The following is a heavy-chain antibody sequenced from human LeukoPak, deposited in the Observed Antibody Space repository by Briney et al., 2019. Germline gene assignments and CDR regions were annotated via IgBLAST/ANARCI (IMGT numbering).Heavy chain of an antibody. CDR2: IIPIFGTA. Sequence: SVKVSCKASGGAFSSYASSWVRQAPGQGLEWMGGIIPIFGTANYAQKFQGRVTITADESTSTGYMELSSLRSEDTAVYYCARGADLPYYMDVWGKGTTVTVSS. J-gene: IGHJ6*03. V-gene: IGHV1-69*01. CDR1: GGAFSSYA. CDR3: ARGADLPYYMDV.